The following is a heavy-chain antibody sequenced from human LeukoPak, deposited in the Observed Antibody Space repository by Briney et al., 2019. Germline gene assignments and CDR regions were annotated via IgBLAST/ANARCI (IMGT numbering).Heavy chain of an antibody. CDR1: GFTFSSYA. D-gene: IGHD1-26*01. CDR2: ISYDGRNK. J-gene: IGHJ2*01. V-gene: IGHV3-30*04. CDR3: ARDQWSGSYYGLNPFDL. Sequence: GGSLRLSCAASGFTFSSYAMHWVRQAPGKGLEWVAVISYDGRNKYYADSVKGRFTISRDNSKNTLYLQMNSLRGEDTAVYYCARDQWSGSYYGLNPFDLWGRGTLVTVSS.